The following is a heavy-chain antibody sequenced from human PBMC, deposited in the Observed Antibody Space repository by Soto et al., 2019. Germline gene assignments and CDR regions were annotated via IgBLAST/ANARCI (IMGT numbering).Heavy chain of an antibody. CDR1: GLRFEDYA. V-gene: IGHV3-48*02. CDR2: ISSSSSTI. D-gene: IGHD6-6*01. Sequence: GGSLRLSCAASGLRFEDYAMNWVRQAPGKGLEWVSYISSSSSTIYYADSVKGRFTISRDNAKNSLYLQMNSLRDEDTAVYYCARPQQLEDAFDIWGQGTMVTVSS. CDR3: ARPQQLEDAFDI. J-gene: IGHJ3*02.